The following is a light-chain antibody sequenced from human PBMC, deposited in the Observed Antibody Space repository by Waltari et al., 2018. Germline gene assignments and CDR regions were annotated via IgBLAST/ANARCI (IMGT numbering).Light chain of an antibody. CDR3: QQYYSTPYS. V-gene: IGKV4-1*01. CDR2: WAS. CDR1: QRVVYSPNNKNY. J-gene: IGKJ2*03. Sequence: DSVMTQSPDSLDVSLGERATIKFKYRQRVVYSPNNKNYLAWYQQKPGQPPKLLIYWASTRESGVPDRFSGSGSGTDFTLTISSLQAEDVAVYYCQQYYSTPYSFGQGTKLEIK.